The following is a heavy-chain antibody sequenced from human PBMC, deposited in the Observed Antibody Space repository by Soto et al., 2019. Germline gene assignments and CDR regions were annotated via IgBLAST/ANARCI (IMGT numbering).Heavy chain of an antibody. J-gene: IGHJ6*03. Sequence: ASVKVSCKASGYTFTGYYIHWVRQAPGQGLEWMGWINPNSGGTNYAQKFQGWVTMTRDTSISTAYMELSRLRSDDTAVYYCARDRRGSGSYPPYYYYMDVWGKGTTVTVS. CDR2: INPNSGGT. CDR3: ARDRRGSGSYPPYYYYMDV. D-gene: IGHD3-10*01. CDR1: GYTFTGYY. V-gene: IGHV1-2*04.